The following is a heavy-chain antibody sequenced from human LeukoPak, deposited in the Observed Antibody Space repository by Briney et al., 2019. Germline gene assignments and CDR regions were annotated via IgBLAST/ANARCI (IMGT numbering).Heavy chain of an antibody. CDR1: GFTFSSYA. Sequence: GGSLRLSCAASGFTFSSYAMHWVRQAPGKGLEWVAVISYDGSNKYYADSVKGRFTISRDNSKNTLYLQMNSLRAEDTAVYYCARDHSGYDLRKGIRYYFDYWGQGTLVTVSS. D-gene: IGHD5-12*01. CDR2: ISYDGSNK. V-gene: IGHV3-30-3*01. CDR3: ARDHSGYDLRKGIRYYFDY. J-gene: IGHJ4*02.